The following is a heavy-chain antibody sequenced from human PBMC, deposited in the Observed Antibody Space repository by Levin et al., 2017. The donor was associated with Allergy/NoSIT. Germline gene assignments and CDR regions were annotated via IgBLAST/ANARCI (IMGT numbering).Heavy chain of an antibody. J-gene: IGHJ5*02. CDR2: INPNSGGT. CDR3: ARVGTNSSGWYENWFDP. CDR1: GYTFTGYY. V-gene: IGHV1-2*02. D-gene: IGHD6-19*01. Sequence: ASVKVSCKASGYTFTGYYMHWARQAPGQGLEWMGWINPNSGGTNYAQKFQGRVTMTRDTSISTAYMELSRLRSDDTAVYYCARVGTNSSGWYENWFDPWGQGTLVTVSS.